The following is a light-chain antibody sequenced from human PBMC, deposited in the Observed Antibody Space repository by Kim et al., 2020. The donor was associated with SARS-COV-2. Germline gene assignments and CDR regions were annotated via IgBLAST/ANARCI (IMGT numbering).Light chain of an antibody. J-gene: IGLJ2*01. V-gene: IGLV3-1*01. CDR3: QAWDNSTVV. CDR1: KLGDKF. CDR2: QDT. Sequence: SYELTQPPSVSVSPGQTARITCSGDKLGDKFVCWYQQRPAQSPILVIYQDTRRPSGIPERFSGSNSGNTATLTISGSQAMDEADYYCQAWDNSTVVFGGGTQLTVL.